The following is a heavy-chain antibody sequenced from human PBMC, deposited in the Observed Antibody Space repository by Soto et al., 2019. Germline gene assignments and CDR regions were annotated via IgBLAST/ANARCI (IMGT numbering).Heavy chain of an antibody. J-gene: IGHJ2*01. CDR3: ARLSPTTFGVVVIGYFDL. V-gene: IGHV4-59*08. D-gene: IGHD3-3*01. CDR2: IYYSGIT. CDR1: GGSITSYY. Sequence: SETLSLTCTVSGGSITSYYWSWLRQPPGKGLEWIGYIYYSGITNYNPSLKSRVTTSVDTSKNQFSVNLSSVTAADTAVYYCARLSPTTFGVVVIGYFDLWGRGTLVTVSS.